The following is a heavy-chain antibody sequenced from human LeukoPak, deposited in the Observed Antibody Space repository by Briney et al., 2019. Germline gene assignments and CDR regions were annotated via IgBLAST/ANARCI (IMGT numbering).Heavy chain of an antibody. J-gene: IGHJ4*02. CDR2: IYPGDSDT. CDR1: GYSFTSYW. D-gene: IGHD1-20*01. V-gene: IGHV5-51*01. CDR3: ARLTVDGWPGPFDY. Sequence: RGESLKISCQGSGYSFTSYWIGWVRQLPGKGLEWMGIIYPGDSDTRYSPSFQGQVTISADKSISTAYLQWSSLKASDTAMYYCARLTVDGWPGPFDYWGQGTLVTVSS.